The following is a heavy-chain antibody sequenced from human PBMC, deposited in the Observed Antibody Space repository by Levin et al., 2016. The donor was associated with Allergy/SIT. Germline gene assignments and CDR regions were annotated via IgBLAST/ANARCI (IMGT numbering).Heavy chain of an antibody. CDR2: IYSGGSA. J-gene: IGHJ4*02. CDR3: AKEKEIFGLVIYFDY. V-gene: IGHV3-66*02. CDR1: GFTFSNYW. D-gene: IGHD3/OR15-3a*01. Sequence: GGSLRLSCAASGFTFSNYWMSWVRQAPGKGLEWVSVIYSGGSAYYADSVEGRFTISRHSSKDTLYLQMNSLRAEDTAVYYCAKEKEIFGLVIYFDYWGQGTLVTVSS.